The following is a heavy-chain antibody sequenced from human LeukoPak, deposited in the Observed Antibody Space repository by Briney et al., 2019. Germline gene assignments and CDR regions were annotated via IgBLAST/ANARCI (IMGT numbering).Heavy chain of an antibody. CDR3: ARGHSSGYYYWFDP. J-gene: IGHJ5*02. CDR2: IYYSGST. V-gene: IGHV4-31*03. CDR1: GGSISSGGYY. D-gene: IGHD3-22*01. Sequence: SETLSLTCTVSGGSISSGGYYWSWIRQHPGKGLEWIGYIYYSGSTYYNPSLKSRVTISVDTSKNQFSLKLSSVTAADTAVYYCARGHSSGYYYWFDPWGQGTLVTVSS.